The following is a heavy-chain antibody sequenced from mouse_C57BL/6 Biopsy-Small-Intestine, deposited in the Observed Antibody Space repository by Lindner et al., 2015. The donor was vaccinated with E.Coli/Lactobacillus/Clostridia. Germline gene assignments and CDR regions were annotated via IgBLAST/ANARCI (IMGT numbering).Heavy chain of an antibody. J-gene: IGHJ2*01. D-gene: IGHD2-1*01. Sequence: VQLQESGAELMKPGASVKLSCKATGYTFTGYWVEWVKQRPGHGLEWIGEILPGSGSTYYNEKFKGKATFTADTSSNTAHMQLSSLTTEDSAIYYCARIGFGGNFYFDYWGQGTTLTVSS. CDR1: GYTFTGYW. CDR3: ARIGFGGNFYFDY. V-gene: IGHV1-9*01. CDR2: ILPGSGST.